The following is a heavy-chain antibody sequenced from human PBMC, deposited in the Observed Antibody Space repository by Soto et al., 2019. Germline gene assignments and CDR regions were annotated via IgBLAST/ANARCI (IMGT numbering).Heavy chain of an antibody. CDR2: IQYNGYS. Sequence: QVQLQESGPGLVKPSETLSLTCTVSGGSITNYYCSWFRQPPGKGLEWIGYIQYNGYSAYNLSLQRAVTMSMDTSKTPFSLMLESVTATDTAVYYCARHGFGSLHGLVDVWGQGTTVIVSS. J-gene: IGHJ6*02. CDR3: ARHGFGSLHGLVDV. CDR1: GGSITNYY. V-gene: IGHV4-59*08. D-gene: IGHD3-10*01.